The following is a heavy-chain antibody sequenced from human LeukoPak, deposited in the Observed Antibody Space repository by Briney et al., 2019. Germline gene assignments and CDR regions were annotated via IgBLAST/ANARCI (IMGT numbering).Heavy chain of an antibody. CDR2: IRYDGSNK. CDR3: AKGGGWEVQYYYYYMDV. Sequence: PGGSLRLSCVASRFTFSSNTMIWVRQAPGKGLEWVAFIRYDGSNKYYGDSVKGRFTISRDNSKNTLYLKMNSLRAEDTAVYYCAKGGGWEVQYYYYYMDVWGKGTTVTISS. V-gene: IGHV3-30*02. D-gene: IGHD1-26*01. CDR1: RFTFSSNT. J-gene: IGHJ6*03.